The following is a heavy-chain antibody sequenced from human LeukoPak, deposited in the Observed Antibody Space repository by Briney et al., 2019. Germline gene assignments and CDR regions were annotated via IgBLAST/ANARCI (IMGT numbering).Heavy chain of an antibody. Sequence: GGSLRLSCAASGLIFSSNYMTWVRQALGKGLEWVSVIFSGGSTYYADSVKGRVTISRDNSKNTLYLQMNNLRGEDTAVYYCARVGPTRSDFDYWGQGTLVTVSS. CDR2: IFSGGST. D-gene: IGHD1-26*01. CDR3: ARVGPTRSDFDY. CDR1: GLIFSSNY. J-gene: IGHJ4*02. V-gene: IGHV3-53*01.